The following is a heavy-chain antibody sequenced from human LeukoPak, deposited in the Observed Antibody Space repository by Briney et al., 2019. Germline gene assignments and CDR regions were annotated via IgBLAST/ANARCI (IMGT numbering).Heavy chain of an antibody. D-gene: IGHD6-19*01. CDR3: AGSSGWLFDY. Sequence: GGSLRLSCAASGFTFTNYWMTWVRQAPGKGLEWVANIGQDGGEKYYVDSVKGRFTISRDNTKDSLYLQMNSLRAEDTAVYYCAGSSGWLFDYWGQGSLVAVSS. V-gene: IGHV3-7*01. J-gene: IGHJ4*02. CDR2: IGQDGGEK. CDR1: GFTFTNYW.